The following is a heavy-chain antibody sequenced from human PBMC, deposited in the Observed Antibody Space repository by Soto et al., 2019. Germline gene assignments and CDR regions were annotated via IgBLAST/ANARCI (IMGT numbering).Heavy chain of an antibody. CDR1: GYTFTNYG. V-gene: IGHV1-18*01. CDR2: ISAYNGYT. CDR3: ARALVHYYDSSGYVYGMDV. Sequence: QVQLVQSGAEVKKPGASVKVSCKASGYTFTNYGISWVRQAPGQGLEWMGWISAYNGYTNYAQQLQGRVTMTTDTXTSTAYRELRSLRSDDTAVFYCARALVHYYDSSGYVYGMDVWGQGTTVTVSS. J-gene: IGHJ6*02. D-gene: IGHD3-22*01.